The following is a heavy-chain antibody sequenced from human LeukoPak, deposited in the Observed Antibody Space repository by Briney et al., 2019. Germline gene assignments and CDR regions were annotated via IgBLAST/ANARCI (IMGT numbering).Heavy chain of an antibody. CDR2: IYYSGST. V-gene: IGHV4-39*07. Sequence: SETLSLTCTVSGGSISSSSYYWGWIRQPPGKGLEWIGSIYYSGSTYYNPSLKSRVTISVDTSKNQFSLKLSSVTAADTAVYYCARGVRDTAMAPFDYWGQGTLVTVSS. CDR3: ARGVRDTAMAPFDY. J-gene: IGHJ4*02. CDR1: GGSISSSSYY. D-gene: IGHD5-18*01.